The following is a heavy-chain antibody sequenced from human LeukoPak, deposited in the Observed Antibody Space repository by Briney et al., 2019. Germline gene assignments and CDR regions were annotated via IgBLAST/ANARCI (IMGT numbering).Heavy chain of an antibody. D-gene: IGHD6-19*01. Sequence: TGGSLRPSCAASGFTFSSYSMNWVRQAPGKGLEWVSVIYSGGSTYYADSVKGRFTISRDNSKNTLYLQMNSLRAEDTAVCYCARDLSGWSNYWGQGTLVTVSS. V-gene: IGHV3-53*01. CDR3: ARDLSGWSNY. J-gene: IGHJ4*02. CDR2: IYSGGST. CDR1: GFTFSSYS.